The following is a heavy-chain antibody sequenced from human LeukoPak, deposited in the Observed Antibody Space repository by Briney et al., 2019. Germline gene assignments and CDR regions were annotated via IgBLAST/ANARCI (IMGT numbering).Heavy chain of an antibody. D-gene: IGHD6-6*01. CDR1: GVSISSYY. Sequence: PSETLSLICTVSGVSISSYYWSWIRQPPGKGLEWIGYIYYSGSTNYNPSLKSRVTISVDTSKNQFSLKLSSVTAADTAVYYCARATRHRSSAPSSFDYWGQGTLVTVSS. J-gene: IGHJ4*02. CDR2: IYYSGST. V-gene: IGHV4-59*01. CDR3: ARATRHRSSAPSSFDY.